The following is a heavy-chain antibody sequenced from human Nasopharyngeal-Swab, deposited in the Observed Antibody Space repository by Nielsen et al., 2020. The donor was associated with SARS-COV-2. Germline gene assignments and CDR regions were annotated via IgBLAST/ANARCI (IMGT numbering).Heavy chain of an antibody. J-gene: IGHJ4*02. V-gene: IGHV4-59*13. CDR1: GGSISSYY. Sequence: SETLSLTCTVSGGSISSYYWSWIRQPPGKGLEWIGYIYYSGNTNYNPSLKSRVTISVDTSKNQFSLKLSSVTAADTAVYYCASSPYDFWSGYRFDYWGQGTLVTVSS. CDR2: IYYSGNT. CDR3: ASSPYDFWSGYRFDY. D-gene: IGHD3-3*01.